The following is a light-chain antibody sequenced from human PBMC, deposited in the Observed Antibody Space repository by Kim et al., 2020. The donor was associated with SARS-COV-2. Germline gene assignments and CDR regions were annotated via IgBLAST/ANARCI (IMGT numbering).Light chain of an antibody. CDR3: QNYNSAPRT. J-gene: IGKJ1*01. CDR2: AAS. V-gene: IGKV1-27*01. CDR1: QGISSY. Sequence: ASVGDRVTITCRASQGISSYLAWYQQKPGKVPTLLIYAASALQSGVPSRFSGSGSGTDFTLTISSLQPEDVATYYCQNYNSAPRTFGQGTKVEIK.